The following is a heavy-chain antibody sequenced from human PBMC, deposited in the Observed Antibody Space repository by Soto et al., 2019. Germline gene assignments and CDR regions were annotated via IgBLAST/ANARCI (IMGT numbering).Heavy chain of an antibody. J-gene: IGHJ4*02. V-gene: IGHV6-1*01. CDR2: TYYRSKWTN. CDR3: VRGYSSSFDY. Sequence: QVQLQQSGPGLVKPSQTLSLTCAISGDSVSSISASWNWIRQSPSRGLEWLGRTYYRSKWTNDYAVSVKSRITINPDTSKNQVARQLSSGTPEDTAMYYCVRGYSSSFDYWGQGTLVTVSS. CDR1: GDSVSSISAS. D-gene: IGHD2-15*01.